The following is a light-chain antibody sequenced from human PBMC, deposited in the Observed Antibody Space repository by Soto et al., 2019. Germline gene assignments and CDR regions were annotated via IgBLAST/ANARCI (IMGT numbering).Light chain of an antibody. CDR3: NSWTRSSTYV. J-gene: IGLJ1*01. V-gene: IGLV2-14*01. CDR1: SSDVGGYHY. CDR2: DVS. Sequence: QSALTQPASVSGSPGQSITISCTGTSSDVGGYHYVSWYQQHPGKAPKLMIYDVSNRPSGVSNRFSGSKSGNTASLTISGLQAEDEADYYCNSWTRSSTYVFGPGTKLTVL.